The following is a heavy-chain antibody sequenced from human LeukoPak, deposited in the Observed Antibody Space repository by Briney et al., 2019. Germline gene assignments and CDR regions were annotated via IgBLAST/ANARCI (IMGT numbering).Heavy chain of an antibody. J-gene: IGHJ5*02. CDR1: GFTFSSYA. CDR3: ARDRRVGYCSSTSCYNWFDP. D-gene: IGHD2-2*03. Sequence: GGSLRLSCAASGFTFSSYAMHWVRQAPGKGLEWVAVISYDGSNKYYADSVKGRFTISRDNSKNTLYLQMNSLRAEDTAVYYCARDRRVGYCSSTSCYNWFDPWGQGTLVTVSS. CDR2: ISYDGSNK. V-gene: IGHV3-30-3*01.